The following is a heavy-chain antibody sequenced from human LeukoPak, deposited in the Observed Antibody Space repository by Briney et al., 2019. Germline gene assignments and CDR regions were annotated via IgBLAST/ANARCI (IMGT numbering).Heavy chain of an antibody. V-gene: IGHV3-21*01. D-gene: IGHD4-17*01. CDR1: GFTFSSYS. Sequence: GGSLRLSCAASGFTFSSYSMNWVRQAPGKGLECVSSISSSSSYIYYADSVKGRFTISRDNAKNSLYLQMNSLRAEDTAVYYCARSPTVTTPYYYYMDVWGKGTTVTVSS. J-gene: IGHJ6*03. CDR3: ARSPTVTTPYYYYMDV. CDR2: ISSSSSYI.